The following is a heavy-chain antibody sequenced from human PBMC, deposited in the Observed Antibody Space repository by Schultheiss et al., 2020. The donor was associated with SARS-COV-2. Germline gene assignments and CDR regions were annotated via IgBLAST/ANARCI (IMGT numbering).Heavy chain of an antibody. CDR2: IDWDDDK. J-gene: IGHJ6*02. CDR1: GFSLSTSGMC. CDR3: ARTPAQIYCSGGSCYHRLYYYYGMDV. Sequence: SGPTLVKPTQTLTLTCTFSGFSLSTSGMCVSWIRQPPGKALEWLALIDWDDDKYYSTSLKTRLTISKDTSKNQVVLTMTNMDPVDTATYYCARTPAQIYCSGGSCYHRLYYYYGMDVWGQGTTVTVSS. D-gene: IGHD2-15*01. V-gene: IGHV2-70*01.